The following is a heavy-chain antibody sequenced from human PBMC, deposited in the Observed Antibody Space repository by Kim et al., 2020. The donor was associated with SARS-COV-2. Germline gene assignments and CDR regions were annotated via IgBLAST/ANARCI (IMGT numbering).Heavy chain of an antibody. Sequence: GGSLRLSCAASGFTFSSYSMNWVRQAPGKGLEWVSYISSSSSTIYYADSVKGRFTISRDNAKNSLYLQMNSLRDEDTAVYYCASLTYYYDSSGQFDYWGQGTLVTVSS. CDR1: GFTFSSYS. V-gene: IGHV3-48*02. J-gene: IGHJ4*02. CDR3: ASLTYYYDSSGQFDY. CDR2: ISSSSSTI. D-gene: IGHD3-22*01.